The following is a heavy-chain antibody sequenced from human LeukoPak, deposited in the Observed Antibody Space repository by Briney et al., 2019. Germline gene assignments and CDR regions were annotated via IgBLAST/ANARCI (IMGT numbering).Heavy chain of an antibody. V-gene: IGHV3-7*01. CDR3: ARDLAYSRLDY. J-gene: IGHJ4*02. CDR2: INPDGNKK. Sequence: GGSLRLSCVASEFTFSGAWMHWVRQAPGKGLEWVASINPDGNKKYSADSVKGRFTISRDNAENSLYLQMNSLRVEDTAFYYCARDLAYSRLDYWGQGMLVTVSS. D-gene: IGHD5-18*01. CDR1: EFTFSGAW.